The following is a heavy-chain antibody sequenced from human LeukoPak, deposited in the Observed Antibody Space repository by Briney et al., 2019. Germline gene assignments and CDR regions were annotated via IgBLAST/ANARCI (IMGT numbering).Heavy chain of an antibody. V-gene: IGHV4-59*01. CDR1: GGSISSYY. J-gene: IGHJ2*01. Sequence: SETLSLTCTVSGGSISSYYWSWIRQPPGKGLEWIGYIYYNENTKYNPSLKSRVTISVDTSKNHFSLNLSSVTAADTAVYYCGRILLSATGDRWYFDLWGRGTLVTVSS. CDR3: GRILLSATGDRWYFDL. CDR2: IYYNENT. D-gene: IGHD1-1*01.